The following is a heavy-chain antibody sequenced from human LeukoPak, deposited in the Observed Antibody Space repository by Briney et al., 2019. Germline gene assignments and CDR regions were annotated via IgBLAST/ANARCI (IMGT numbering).Heavy chain of an antibody. CDR3: ATGATGY. CDR2: IKQDGSEQ. V-gene: IGHV3-7*01. Sequence: GGSPRLSCAASGFTFSTYWMSWARQAPGKGLEWAANIKQDGSEQYYVDSVKGRFTISRDNAKNSLFLQMNSLRAEDTAVYYCATGATGYWGQGTLVTVSS. J-gene: IGHJ4*02. CDR1: GFTFSTYW.